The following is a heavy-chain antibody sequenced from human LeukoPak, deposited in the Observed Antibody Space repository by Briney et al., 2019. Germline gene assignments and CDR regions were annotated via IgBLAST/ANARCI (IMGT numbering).Heavy chain of an antibody. Sequence: GGSLRLSCAASGFTFSSYWMNWVRQAPGKGLVWVSRIASDGSSTTYADSVKGRFSISRHNAKNTLYLQMNSLRVEDTAVYYCARGRPHGNDYWGQGTLVTVSS. CDR1: GFTFSSYW. CDR2: IASDGSST. D-gene: IGHD4-23*01. J-gene: IGHJ4*02. CDR3: ARGRPHGNDY. V-gene: IGHV3-74*01.